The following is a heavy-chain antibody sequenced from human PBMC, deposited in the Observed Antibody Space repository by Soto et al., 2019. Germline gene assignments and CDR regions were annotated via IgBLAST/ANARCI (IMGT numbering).Heavy chain of an antibody. CDR2: IFANGHT. Sequence: SETLSLTCIVSGGSISEKYWNWVRQPPGKGLEWIGLIFANGHTDYNPSLKSRVTMSVDASKNQFSLRLTSMTTADTAVYYCVASLAASGLNWLDPWGRGTLVTVSS. V-gene: IGHV4-4*07. CDR3: VASLAASGLNWLDP. CDR1: GGSISEKY. J-gene: IGHJ5*02. D-gene: IGHD6-13*01.